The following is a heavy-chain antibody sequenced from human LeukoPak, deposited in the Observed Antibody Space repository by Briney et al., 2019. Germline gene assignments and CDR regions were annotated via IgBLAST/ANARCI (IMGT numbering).Heavy chain of an antibody. V-gene: IGHV3-33*01. J-gene: IGHJ4*02. Sequence: GGSMRLSCAASGFTFSNYGMHWVRQAPGKGLEWVAGIWYDGSYKYYADSVKGRFTISRDNSKNTLFLQMDSLRAEDTAVYYCARNYYDSSGYQEATFNYWGQGTLVTVSS. D-gene: IGHD3-22*01. CDR3: ARNYYDSSGYQEATFNY. CDR1: GFTFSNYG. CDR2: IWYDGSYK.